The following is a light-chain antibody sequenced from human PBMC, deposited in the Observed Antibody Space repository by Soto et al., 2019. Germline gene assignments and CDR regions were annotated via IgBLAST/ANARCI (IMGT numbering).Light chain of an antibody. CDR3: NSYAGSNNDV. CDR2: EVS. J-gene: IGLJ1*01. CDR1: SSDVGGYNY. Sequence: QSVLTQPPSASGSPGQSVTISCSGTSSDVGGYNYVSWYQQHPGKAPKVMIYEVSKRPSGVPDRFSGSKSGNTASLTVSGLQAEDEADYYCNSYAGSNNDVFGTGTKLTVL. V-gene: IGLV2-8*01.